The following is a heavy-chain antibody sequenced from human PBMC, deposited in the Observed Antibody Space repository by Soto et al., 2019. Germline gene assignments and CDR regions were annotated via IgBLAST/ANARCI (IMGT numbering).Heavy chain of an antibody. CDR1: GGSISSSSYY. J-gene: IGHJ4*02. D-gene: IGHD3-10*01. CDR2: IYYSGST. CDR3: ARNGVHKAIDFDY. Sequence: SETLSLTCTVSGGSISSSSYYWGWIRQPPGKGLEWIGSIYYSGSTYYNPSLKSRVTISVDTSKNQFSLKLSSVTAADTAVYYCARNGVHKAIDFDYWGQGTLVTV. V-gene: IGHV4-39*01.